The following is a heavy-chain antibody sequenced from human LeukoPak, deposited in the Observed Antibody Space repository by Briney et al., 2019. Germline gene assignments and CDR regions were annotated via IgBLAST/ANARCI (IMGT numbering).Heavy chain of an antibody. CDR3: AREYSRGLNWFDP. V-gene: IGHV4-59*01. J-gene: IGHJ5*02. D-gene: IGHD6-19*01. Sequence: SETLSLTCTLSGGSINNYYWSWIRQPPGKGLEWIGYIYYNGNTNYNPSLKSRVTISVDTSKNQFSLKLSSVTAADTAVYFCAREYSRGLNWFDPWGQGTLVTVSS. CDR2: IYYNGNT. CDR1: GGSINNYY.